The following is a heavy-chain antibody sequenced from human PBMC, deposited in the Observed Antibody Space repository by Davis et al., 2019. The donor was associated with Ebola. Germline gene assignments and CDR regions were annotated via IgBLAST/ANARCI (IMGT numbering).Heavy chain of an antibody. CDR3: LAGTNY. Sequence: PGGSLRLSCAASGFMFSTYAMHWVRQAPGKGLEWVAVISKDGSSEDYADSLRGRFTISRDKSKNMLFLQMNSLRPEDTAVYYCLAGTNYWGQGTQVIVSS. CDR2: ISKDGSSE. J-gene: IGHJ4*02. D-gene: IGHD6-19*01. V-gene: IGHV3-30*04. CDR1: GFMFSTYA.